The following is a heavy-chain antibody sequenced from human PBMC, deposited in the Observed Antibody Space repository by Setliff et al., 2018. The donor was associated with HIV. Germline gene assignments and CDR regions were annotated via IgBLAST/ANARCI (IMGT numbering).Heavy chain of an antibody. J-gene: IGHJ5*01. V-gene: IGHV4-59*11. Sequence: KPTETLSLTCTVSGGSIRSHYWNWIRQSPGKGLEWIGYIHYRGSTNYNPSLKSRVIISVDMSKNQFSLKLTSVTAADTAVYYCARDFEASYCGGDCYSGWFDSWGQGILVT. CDR1: GGSIRSHY. CDR3: ARDFEASYCGGDCYSGWFDS. D-gene: IGHD2-21*01. CDR2: IHYRGST.